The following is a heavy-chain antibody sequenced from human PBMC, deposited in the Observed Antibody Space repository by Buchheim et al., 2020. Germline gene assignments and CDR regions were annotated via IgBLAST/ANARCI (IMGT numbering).Heavy chain of an antibody. CDR1: GFTFSSYS. Sequence: EVQLVESGGGLVKPGGSLRLSCAASGFTFSSYSMNWVRQAPGKGLEWVSSISSSSSYIYYADSVKGRFTISRDNAKNSLYLQMNSLRAEDTAVYYCARVRDRFAGFLTTVVTPRPYYMDVWGKGTT. D-gene: IGHD4-23*01. CDR2: ISSSSSYI. V-gene: IGHV3-21*01. CDR3: ARVRDRFAGFLTTVVTPRPYYMDV. J-gene: IGHJ6*03.